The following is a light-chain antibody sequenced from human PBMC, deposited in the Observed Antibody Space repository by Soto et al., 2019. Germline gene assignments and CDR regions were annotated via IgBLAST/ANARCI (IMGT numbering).Light chain of an antibody. CDR1: QSVKSSY. CDR2: DAS. Sequence: IVLSHSPGTLSLSVGARAPLSCRARQSVKSSYLAWYQQKPGQAPRLLIYDASTRATGIADRFSASGSGTDFTLTISRLEPEDFAVYSCQQYASSPQTFGQGTKVEIK. V-gene: IGKV3-20*01. J-gene: IGKJ1*01. CDR3: QQYASSPQT.